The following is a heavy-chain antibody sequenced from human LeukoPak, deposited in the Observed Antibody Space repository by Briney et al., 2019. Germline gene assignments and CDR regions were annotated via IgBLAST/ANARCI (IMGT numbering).Heavy chain of an antibody. CDR3: ARVSSGYYYVTREVVDY. CDR2: IRYDGSNK. CDR1: GFTFSSYG. D-gene: IGHD3-22*01. J-gene: IGHJ4*02. V-gene: IGHV3-30*02. Sequence: QPGGSLRLSCAASGFTFSSYGMHWVRQAPGKGLEWVAFIRYDGSNKYYADSVKGRFTISRDNAKNSLYLQMNSLRAVDTAVYYCARVSSGYYYVTREVVDYWGQGTLVTVSS.